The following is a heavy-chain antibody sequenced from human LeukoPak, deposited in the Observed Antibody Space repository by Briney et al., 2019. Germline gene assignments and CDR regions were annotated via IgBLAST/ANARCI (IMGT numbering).Heavy chain of an antibody. Sequence: SETLSLTCTVSGGSISSYYWSWIRQPPGEGLGWIGYIYYSGSTNYNSSLKSRVTISVDTSKNQFSLNLTSVTAADTAVYYCAREGKLTGYFGGLGFNYWGQGILVTVSS. J-gene: IGHJ4*02. CDR3: AREGKLTGYFGGLGFNY. D-gene: IGHD6-19*01. CDR2: IYYSGST. CDR1: GGSISSYY. V-gene: IGHV4-59*01.